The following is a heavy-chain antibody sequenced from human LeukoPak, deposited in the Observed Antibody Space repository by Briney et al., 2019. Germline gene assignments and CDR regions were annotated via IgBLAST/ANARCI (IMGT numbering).Heavy chain of an antibody. CDR3: ARVRYYGSGSYFGYYYYMDV. V-gene: IGHV1-69*05. CDR2: IIPILGTA. J-gene: IGHJ6*03. CDR1: GGTFSSYA. Sequence: ASVKVSCKASGGTFSSYAISWVRQAPGQGLEWMGGIIPILGTANYAQKFQGRVTITTDESTSTAYMELSSLRSEDTAVYYCARVRYYGSGSYFGYYYYMDVWGKGTTVTVSS. D-gene: IGHD3-10*01.